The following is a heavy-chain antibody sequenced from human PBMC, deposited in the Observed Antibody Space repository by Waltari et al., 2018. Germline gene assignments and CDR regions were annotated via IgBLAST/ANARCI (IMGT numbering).Heavy chain of an antibody. D-gene: IGHD3-3*01. CDR2: ISGSGGST. Sequence: EVQLLESGGGLVQPGGSLRLSCAASGFTFSSYAMSWVRQAPGKGLEWVSAISGSGGSTYYADSVKGRFTISRDNSKNTLYLQMNSLRAEDTAVYYCAKTQYYDCWSGYSPFDYWGQGTLVTVSS. V-gene: IGHV3-23*01. CDR3: AKTQYYDCWSGYSPFDY. J-gene: IGHJ4*02. CDR1: GFTFSSYA.